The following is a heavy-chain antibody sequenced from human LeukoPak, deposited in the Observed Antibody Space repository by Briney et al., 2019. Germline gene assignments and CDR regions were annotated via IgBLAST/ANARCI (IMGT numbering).Heavy chain of an antibody. CDR3: AKDPRRGYDARYFDY. CDR2: ISGSGGST. D-gene: IGHD5-12*01. J-gene: IGHJ4*02. V-gene: IGHV3-23*01. Sequence: PGGSLRLSRAVSGFTFSSYAMSWVRQAPGKGLEWVSAISGSGGSTYYADSVKGRFTLSRDNTKNTLYLQMNSLRAEDTAVYYCAKDPRRGYDARYFDYWGQGTLVTVSS. CDR1: GFTFSSYA.